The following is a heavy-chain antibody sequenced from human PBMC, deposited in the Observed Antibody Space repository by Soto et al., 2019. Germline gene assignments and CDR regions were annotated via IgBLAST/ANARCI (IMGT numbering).Heavy chain of an antibody. CDR3: VRDGTKTLRDWFDP. CDR1: GASISGFY. CDR2: IYATGTT. J-gene: IGHJ5*02. V-gene: IGHV4-4*07. Sequence: SETLSLTCTVSGASISGFYWSWIRKSAGQGLEWIGRIYATGTTDYNPSLKSRVMMSVDTSKKQFSLKLRSVTAADTAVYYCVRDGTKTLRDWFDPWGQGISVTVSS. D-gene: IGHD1-1*01.